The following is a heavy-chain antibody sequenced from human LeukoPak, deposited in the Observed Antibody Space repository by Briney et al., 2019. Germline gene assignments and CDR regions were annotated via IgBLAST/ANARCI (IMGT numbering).Heavy chain of an antibody. Sequence: GGSLRLSCAASGFTFSSYAMHWVRQAPGKGLEWVAVISYDGSNKYYADSVKGRFTISRDNSKNTLYLQMNSLRAEDTAVYYCARERWVDYGFEGMDVWGQGTTVTVSS. CDR3: ARERWVDYGFEGMDV. D-gene: IGHD4-17*01. CDR2: ISYDGSNK. CDR1: GFTFSSYA. V-gene: IGHV3-30-3*01. J-gene: IGHJ6*02.